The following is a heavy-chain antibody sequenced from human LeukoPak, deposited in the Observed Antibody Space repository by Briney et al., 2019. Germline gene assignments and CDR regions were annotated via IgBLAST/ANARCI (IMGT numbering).Heavy chain of an antibody. CDR2: ITSRSTTI. Sequence: QTGGSLRLSCAASGFTFSSYSMNWVRQAPGKGLEWISYITSRSTTIYYADSVKGRFTISRGNAKNSLYLQMNSLRAEDKAVYYCARDGVGRPFDHWGQGTLVTVSS. CDR1: GFTFSSYS. V-gene: IGHV3-48*01. D-gene: IGHD3-10*01. CDR3: ARDGVGRPFDH. J-gene: IGHJ5*02.